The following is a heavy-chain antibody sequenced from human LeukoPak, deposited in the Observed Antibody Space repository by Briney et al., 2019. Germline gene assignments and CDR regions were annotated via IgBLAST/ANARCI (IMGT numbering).Heavy chain of an antibody. CDR1: GFTFSSYG. CDR3: AKALGYCSSTSCRLPDDY. J-gene: IGHJ4*02. Sequence: GGSLRLSCAASGFTFSSYGMHWVRQAPGKGLEWVAFIRYDGSNKYYADSVKGRFTVSRDNSKNTLYLQMNSLRAEDTAVYYCAKALGYCSSTSCRLPDDYWGQGTLVTVSS. D-gene: IGHD2-2*01. CDR2: IRYDGSNK. V-gene: IGHV3-30*02.